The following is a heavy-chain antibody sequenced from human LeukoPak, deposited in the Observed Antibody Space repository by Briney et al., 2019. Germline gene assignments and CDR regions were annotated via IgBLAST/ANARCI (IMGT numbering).Heavy chain of an antibody. V-gene: IGHV4-39*07. CDR2: IYYSGST. D-gene: IGHD2-15*01. J-gene: IGHJ6*03. CDR3: ARVLGYCSGGSCPRTIYYYYYMDV. CDR1: GGSISSYY. Sequence: PSETLSLTCTVSGGSISSYYWSWIRQPPGKGLEWIGSIYYSGSTYYNPSLKSRVTISVDTSKNQFSLKLSSVTAADTAVYYCARVLGYCSGGSCPRTIYYYYYMDVWGKGTTVTVSS.